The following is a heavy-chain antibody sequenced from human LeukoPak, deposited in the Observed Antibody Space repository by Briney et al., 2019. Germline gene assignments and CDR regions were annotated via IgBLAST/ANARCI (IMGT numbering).Heavy chain of an antibody. CDR2: IYHSGST. J-gene: IGHJ4*02. D-gene: IGHD2-15*01. CDR1: GYSISSGYY. Sequence: PSETLSLTCAVSGYSISSGYYWGWIRQPPGKGLEWIGSIYHSGSTHYNPPPKSRVTISVDTSKNQFSLKLTSVTAADTAVYYCARDPYCSGGSCYPFDYWGQGTLVTVSS. V-gene: IGHV4-38-2*02. CDR3: ARDPYCSGGSCYPFDY.